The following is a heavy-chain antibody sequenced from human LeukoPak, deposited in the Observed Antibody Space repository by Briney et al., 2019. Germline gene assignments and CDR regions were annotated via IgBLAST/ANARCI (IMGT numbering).Heavy chain of an antibody. D-gene: IGHD5-12*01. J-gene: IGHJ4*02. CDR1: GYTLTSYY. Sequence: ASVKVSCKASGYTLTSYYMHWVRQAPGQGREWVGIINPRGGSTTYAQKFQGRVTMTRDTSTSTVYMELSSLRSEDTGVYYCARVPGNRGYDYYFDYWGQGSLVTVSS. CDR2: INPRGGST. CDR3: ARVPGNRGYDYYFDY. V-gene: IGHV1-46*01.